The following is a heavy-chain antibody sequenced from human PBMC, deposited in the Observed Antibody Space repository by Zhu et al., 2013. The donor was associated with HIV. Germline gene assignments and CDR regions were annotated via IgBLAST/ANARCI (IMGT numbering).Heavy chain of an antibody. V-gene: IGHV1-46*01. Sequence: QVQLVQSGAEVKKPGASVKVSCKASGYTFTSYYMHWVRQAPGQGLEWMGIINPSGGSTSYAQKFQGRVTMTRDTSTSTVYMELSSLRSEDTAVYYCARDRVDIVATTPYWYFDLWGRGTLVTVSS. J-gene: IGHJ2*01. D-gene: IGHD5-12*01. CDR2: INPSGGST. CDR1: GYTFTSYY. CDR3: ARDRVDIVATTPYWYFDL.